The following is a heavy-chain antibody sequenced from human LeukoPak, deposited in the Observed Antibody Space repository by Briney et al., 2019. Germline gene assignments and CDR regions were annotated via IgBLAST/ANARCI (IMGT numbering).Heavy chain of an antibody. CDR3: ARVNTQGVPSP. Sequence: SETLSLTCTVSGGSISSYHWSWIRQPPGKGLEWIGYIYNSGSTNYNPSLNSRVTISVDTSKNQFSLKLSSVTAADTAVYYCARVNTQGVPSPWGQGILVTVSS. V-gene: IGHV4-59*08. CDR2: IYNSGST. J-gene: IGHJ5*02. D-gene: IGHD2-15*01. CDR1: GGSISSYH.